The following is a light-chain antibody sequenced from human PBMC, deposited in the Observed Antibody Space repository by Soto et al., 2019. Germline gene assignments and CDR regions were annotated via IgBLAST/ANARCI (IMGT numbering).Light chain of an antibody. J-gene: IGKJ4*01. CDR2: GAS. CDR3: KQYDSSPLT. CDR1: QSVSSSY. Sequence: EIVLTQSPGTLSLSPGERATLSCRASQSVSSSYLAWYQQKPGQAPRLLIYGASSRATGITDRFSGSGAGTAFNLTISRLEPEDCAIYPCKQYDSSPLTFGGGTKVEIK. V-gene: IGKV3-20*01.